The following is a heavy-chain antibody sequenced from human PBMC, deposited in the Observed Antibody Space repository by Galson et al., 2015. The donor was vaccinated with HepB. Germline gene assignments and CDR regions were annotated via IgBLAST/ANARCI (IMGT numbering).Heavy chain of an antibody. D-gene: IGHD3-22*01. CDR1: GFTFSSYG. J-gene: IGHJ4*02. CDR3: ARDGDNYYDSSGYQGVGDY. CDR2: IWYDGSNK. Sequence: SLRLSCAASGFTFSSYGMHWVRQAPGKGLEWVAVIWYDGSNKYYADSEKGRFTISRDNSKNTLYLQMNSLRAEDTAVYYCARDGDNYYDSSGYQGVGDYWGQGTLVTVSS. V-gene: IGHV3-33*08.